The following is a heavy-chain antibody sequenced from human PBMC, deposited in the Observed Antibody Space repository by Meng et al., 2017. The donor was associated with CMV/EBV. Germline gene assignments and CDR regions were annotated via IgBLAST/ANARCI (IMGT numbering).Heavy chain of an antibody. CDR1: GFTFSSYW. J-gene: IGHJ4*02. V-gene: IGHV3-74*01. Sequence: GESLKISCAASGFTFSSYWMHWVRQAPGKGLVWVSRINSDGSSTSYADSVKGRFTISRDNAKNTLYLQMNSLRAEDTAVYYCARDKDDFWSGYYIWGQRTLVTVSS. CDR2: INSDGSST. D-gene: IGHD3-3*01. CDR3: ARDKDDFWSGYYI.